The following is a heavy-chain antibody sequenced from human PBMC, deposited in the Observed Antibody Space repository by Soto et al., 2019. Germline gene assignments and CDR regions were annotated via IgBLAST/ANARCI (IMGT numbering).Heavy chain of an antibody. CDR2: MNPNSGNT. V-gene: IGHV1-8*01. CDR3: ARRRMITFGGAHAFDI. D-gene: IGHD3-16*01. CDR1: GYTFTSYD. Sequence: ASVKVSCKASGYTFTSYDINWVRQATGQGLEWMGWMNPNSGNTGYAQKFQGRVTMTRNTSISTAYMELSSLRSEDTAVYYCARRRMITFGGAHAFDIWGQGTMVTVSS. J-gene: IGHJ3*02.